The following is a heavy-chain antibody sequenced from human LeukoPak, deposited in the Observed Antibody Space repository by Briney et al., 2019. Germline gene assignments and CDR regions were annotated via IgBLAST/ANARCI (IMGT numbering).Heavy chain of an antibody. D-gene: IGHD3-10*01. J-gene: IGHJ4*02. V-gene: IGHV4-39*01. CDR1: GGSISSSSYY. CDR2: IYYSGST. Sequence: PSETLSLTCTVSGGSISSSSYYWGWIRQPPGTGLEWIGSIYYSGSTYYNPSLKSRVTISVDTSKNQFSLKLSSVTAADTAVYYCARGGSKLRITMVRGVYYFDYWGQGTLVTVSS. CDR3: ARGGSKLRITMVRGVYYFDY.